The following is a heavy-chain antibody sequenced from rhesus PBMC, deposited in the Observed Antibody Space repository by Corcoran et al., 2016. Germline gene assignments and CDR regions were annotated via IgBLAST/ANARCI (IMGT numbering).Heavy chain of an antibody. D-gene: IGHD2-27*01. CDR2: IKSGGGST. J-gene: IGHJ4*01. CDR1: GFTFSSYG. Sequence: EVQLVETGGGLVQPGGSLKLSCAASGFTFSSYGMSWVRQAQGKVLEWVSAIKSGGGSTSSAYSVKGRFTIARDNSKNTLSLQMNSLRAEDPAVYYCAKDFEVFTALDSWGQGVLVTVSS. CDR3: AKDFEVFTALDS. V-gene: IGHV3S5*01.